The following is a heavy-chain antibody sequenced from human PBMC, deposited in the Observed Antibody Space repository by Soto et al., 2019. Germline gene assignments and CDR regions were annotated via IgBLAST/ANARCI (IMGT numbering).Heavy chain of an antibody. CDR1: GFSLSTSGVG. J-gene: IGHJ4*01. D-gene: IGHD2-21*01. Sequence: SGPTLVNPTQTLTLTCTFSGFSLSTSGVGVGWIRQPPGKALEWLALIYWDDDKRYSPSLKSRLTITKDTSKNQVVLTMTNMDPVDTATDYCPRHLPVAVIDYLGHATLVTVSS. V-gene: IGHV2-5*02. CDR2: IYWDDDK. CDR3: PRHLPVAVIDY.